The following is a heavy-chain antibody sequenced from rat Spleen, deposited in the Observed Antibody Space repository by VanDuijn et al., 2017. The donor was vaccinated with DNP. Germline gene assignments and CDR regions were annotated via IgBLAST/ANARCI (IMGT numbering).Heavy chain of an antibody. D-gene: IGHD1-4*01. CDR1: GFTFSDYY. CDR2: ITGSAGST. Sequence: EVQLVESGGGLVQPGRSLKLSCAASGFTFSDYYMAWIRQVPGKGLEWISSITGSAGSTYYSDSVKGRFTISRDNARNILYLQMDSLRSEDTATYYCARGNYPGINTFDYWGQGVMVTVSS. J-gene: IGHJ2*01. CDR3: ARGNYPGINTFDY. V-gene: IGHV5-25*01.